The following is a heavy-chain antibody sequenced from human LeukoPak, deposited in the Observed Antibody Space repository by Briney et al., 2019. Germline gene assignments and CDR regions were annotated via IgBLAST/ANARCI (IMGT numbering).Heavy chain of an antibody. CDR3: ASAIVATDQDPPFDF. V-gene: IGHV3-21*04. CDR2: ITSSSNYL. Sequence: GGSLRLSCAASGFTFSSYSMNWVRQAPGKGLEWVSSITSSSNYLYYADSVKGRFTISRDNAKNSLYLQMNSLRVEDTAVYYCASAIVATDQDPPFDFWGQGTLVTVSS. CDR1: GFTFSSYS. J-gene: IGHJ4*02. D-gene: IGHD5-12*01.